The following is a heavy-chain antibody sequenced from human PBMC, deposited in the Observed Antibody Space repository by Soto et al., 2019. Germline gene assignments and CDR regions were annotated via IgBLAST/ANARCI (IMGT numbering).Heavy chain of an antibody. CDR3: ARGLYSSSWREYYYGMDV. D-gene: IGHD6-13*01. V-gene: IGHV1-69*06. CDR1: GGTFSSYA. CDR2: IIPIFGTA. J-gene: IGHJ6*02. Sequence: QVQLVQSGAEVKKPGSSVKVSCKASGGTFSSYAISWVRQAPGQGLEWMGGIIPIFGTANYAQKFQGRVTNTADKSTSTAYMELSSLRSEDTAVYYCARGLYSSSWREYYYGMDVWGQGTTVTVSS.